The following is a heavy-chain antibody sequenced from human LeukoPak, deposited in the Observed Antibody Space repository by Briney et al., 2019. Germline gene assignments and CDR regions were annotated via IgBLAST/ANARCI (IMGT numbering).Heavy chain of an antibody. CDR1: GFTFNAYS. CDR3: VRDYVYAFDI. J-gene: IGHJ3*02. V-gene: IGHV3-48*01. D-gene: IGHD3-16*01. Sequence: GGSLRLSCVASGFTFNAYSMNWARQAPGKGLEWISYIRSRDGIVSYADSVKGRFTISTDTAKSSLFLQMNGLSADDTAVYYCVRDYVYAFDIWSQGTMVTVSS. CDR2: IRSRDGIV.